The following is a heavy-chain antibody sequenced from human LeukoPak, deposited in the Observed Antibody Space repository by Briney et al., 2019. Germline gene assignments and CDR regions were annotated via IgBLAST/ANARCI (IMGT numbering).Heavy chain of an antibody. V-gene: IGHV3-13*01. CDR1: GFTFSSYD. D-gene: IGHD3-22*01. CDR3: ARGNHYYDQGEFDY. CDR2: IGTAGDT. Sequence: GGSLRLSCAASGFTFSSYDMHWVRQATGKGLEWVSAIGTAGDTYYPGSVKGRFTISRENAKNSLYLQVNSLRAGDTAVYYCARGNHYYDQGEFDYWGQGTLVTVSS. J-gene: IGHJ4*02.